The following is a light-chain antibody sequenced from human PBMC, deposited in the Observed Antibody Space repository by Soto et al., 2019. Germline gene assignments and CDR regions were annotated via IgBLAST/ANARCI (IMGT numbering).Light chain of an antibody. CDR3: QQLNTYPLT. CDR1: QTISSW. Sequence: DILMTHSPSTLSASVGDTVAITCRASQTISSWVAWYQQKPGKAPKLLIYDASSLESGVPSGFSGSGSGTEFTLTISSLQPEDFATYYCQQLNTYPLTFGGGTKVDIK. CDR2: DAS. J-gene: IGKJ4*01. V-gene: IGKV1-5*01.